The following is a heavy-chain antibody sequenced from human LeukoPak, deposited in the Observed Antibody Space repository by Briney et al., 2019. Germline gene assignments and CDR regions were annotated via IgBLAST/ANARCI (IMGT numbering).Heavy chain of an antibody. J-gene: IGHJ4*02. CDR2: IYTDNT. Sequence: GGSLRLSCTVSGFIVSSNSMSWVRQAPGKGLEWVSFIYTDNTHYSDSVKGRFTISRDNSKNTLYLQMNSLRAEDTAVYYCARGSSSWYLQPEDYFDYWGQGTLVTVSS. CDR3: ARGSSSWYLQPEDYFDY. V-gene: IGHV3-53*01. D-gene: IGHD6-13*01. CDR1: GFIVSSNS.